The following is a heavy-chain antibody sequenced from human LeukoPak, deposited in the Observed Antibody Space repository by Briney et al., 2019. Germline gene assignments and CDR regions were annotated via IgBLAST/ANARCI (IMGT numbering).Heavy chain of an antibody. D-gene: IGHD6-13*01. V-gene: IGHV3-23*01. CDR2: ISGSGGSI. CDR1: GFTFSSYA. CDR3: AKEAVAAAGPFDY. Sequence: GGSLRLSCAASGFTFSSYAMSWVRQAPGKGLEWVSSISGSGGSIYYADSVKGRFTISRGNSKSTLYLQMNSLRAEDTAIYYCAKEAVAAAGPFDYWGQGTLVTVSS. J-gene: IGHJ4*02.